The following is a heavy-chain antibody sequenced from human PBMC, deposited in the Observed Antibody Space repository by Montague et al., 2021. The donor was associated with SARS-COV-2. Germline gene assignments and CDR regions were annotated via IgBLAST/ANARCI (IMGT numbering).Heavy chain of an antibody. CDR1: AGSIRDYH. Sequence: SETLSLTCAVSAGSIRDYHWSWIRQPAGKGLEWIGRIYTTGSSDYSPSXQSRVTMSVDTSKNQVSLRLMSVTAADTALYYCARERSYLYWYFDLWGRGTLVTVSS. CDR3: ARERSYLYWYFDL. CDR2: IYTTGSS. V-gene: IGHV4-4*07. J-gene: IGHJ2*01.